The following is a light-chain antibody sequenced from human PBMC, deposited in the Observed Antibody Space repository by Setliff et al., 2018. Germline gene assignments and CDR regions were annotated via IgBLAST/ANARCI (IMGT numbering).Light chain of an antibody. CDR2: RNN. CDR1: SSNIGSNT. Sequence: QSVLTQPPSASGTPGQRVTISCSGSSSNIGSNTVNWYQQLPGTAPKLLIYRNNQRPSGVPDRFSGSKSGTSASLAISGLQSEDEADYYCAAWDDSLNGPVFGGGTKGTVL. V-gene: IGLV1-44*01. J-gene: IGLJ2*01. CDR3: AAWDDSLNGPV.